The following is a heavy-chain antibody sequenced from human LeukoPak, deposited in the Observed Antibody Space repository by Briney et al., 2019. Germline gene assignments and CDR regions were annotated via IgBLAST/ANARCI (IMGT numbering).Heavy chain of an antibody. J-gene: IGHJ6*03. CDR2: IYYSGST. V-gene: IGHV4-59*01. CDR3: ARVEYDFWSGHYHYYMDV. CDR1: GGSISSYY. D-gene: IGHD3-3*01. Sequence: SETLSLTCTVSGGSISSYYWSWIRQPPGKGLEWIGYIYYSGSTNYNPSLKSRVTISVDTSKNQFSLKLSSVTAADTAVHYCARVEYDFWSGHYHYYMDVWGKGTTVTVSS.